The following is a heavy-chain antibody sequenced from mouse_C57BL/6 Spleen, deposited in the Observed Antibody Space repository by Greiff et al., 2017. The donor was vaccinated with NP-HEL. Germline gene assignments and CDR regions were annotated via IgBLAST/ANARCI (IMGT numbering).Heavy chain of an antibody. CDR1: GYTFTDYE. J-gene: IGHJ2*01. V-gene: IGHV1-15*01. Sequence: VQRVESGAELVRPGASVTLSCKASGYTFTDYEMHWVKQTPVHGLEWIGAIDPETGGTAYNQKFKGKAILTADKSSSTAYMELRSLTSEDSAVYYCTRGDLLSAYFDYWGQGTTLTVSS. CDR3: TRGDLLSAYFDY. D-gene: IGHD1-1*01. CDR2: IDPETGGT.